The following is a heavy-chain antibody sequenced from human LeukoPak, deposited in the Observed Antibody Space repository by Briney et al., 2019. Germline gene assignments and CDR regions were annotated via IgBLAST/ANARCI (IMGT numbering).Heavy chain of an antibody. Sequence: GSSVKVSCKASGGTFSSYAISWVRQAPGQGLEWMGRIIPILGIANYAQKFQGRVTITADKSTSTAYMELSSLRSEDTAVYYCASGNYYGSGSQTVNWFDPWGQGTLVTVSS. CDR3: ASGNYYGSGSQTVNWFDP. D-gene: IGHD3-10*01. J-gene: IGHJ5*02. CDR1: GGTFSSYA. V-gene: IGHV1-69*04. CDR2: IIPILGIA.